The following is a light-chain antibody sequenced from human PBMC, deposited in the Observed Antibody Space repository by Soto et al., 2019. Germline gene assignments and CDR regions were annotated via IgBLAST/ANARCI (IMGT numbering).Light chain of an antibody. CDR2: EVS. V-gene: IGLV2-14*01. Sequence: QSALTQPASVSGSPGQSITISCTGTSSYVGGYNYVSWYQQHPVKAPKLMIYEVSNRPSGVSNRFSGSKSGNTASLTISGLQAEDEADYYCSSYTSSSTLVFGGGPKLTVL. CDR1: SSYVGGYNY. J-gene: IGLJ2*01. CDR3: SSYTSSSTLV.